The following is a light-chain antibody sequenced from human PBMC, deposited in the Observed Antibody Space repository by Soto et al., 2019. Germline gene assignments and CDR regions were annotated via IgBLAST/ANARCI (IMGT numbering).Light chain of an antibody. CDR2: GNT. CDR3: QSYGSSLSAGV. Sequence: QSVLTQPPSVSGAPGQRVTISCTGSSSNIGAGYDVHWYQQLPGTAPKLLVYGNTNRPSGVPDRFSGSKSGTSASLAITGLQAGDEGEYYCQSYGSSLSAGVFGGGTKLTVL. CDR1: SSNIGAGYD. V-gene: IGLV1-40*01. J-gene: IGLJ2*01.